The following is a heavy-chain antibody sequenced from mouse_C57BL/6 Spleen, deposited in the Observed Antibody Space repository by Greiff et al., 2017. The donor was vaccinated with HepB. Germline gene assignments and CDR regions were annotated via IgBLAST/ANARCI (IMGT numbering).Heavy chain of an antibody. D-gene: IGHD2-1*01. Sequence: QVQLQQSGAELVRPGASVTLSCKASGYTFTDYEMHWVKQTPVHGLEWIGAIDPETGGTAYNQKFKGKAILTADKSSSTAYMELRSLTSEDSAVYYCTREDYGNYLDYWGQGTTLTVSS. CDR2: IDPETGGT. CDR3: TREDYGNYLDY. CDR1: GYTFTDYE. J-gene: IGHJ2*01. V-gene: IGHV1-15*01.